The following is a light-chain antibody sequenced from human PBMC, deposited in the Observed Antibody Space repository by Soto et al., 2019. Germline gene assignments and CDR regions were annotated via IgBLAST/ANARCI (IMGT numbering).Light chain of an antibody. J-gene: IGKJ2*01. CDR1: QSVSSN. Sequence: EIVMTQSPDTLYVSPGERATLSCRASQSVSSNLAWYQQKPGQAPRLLIYGTSTRATGIPARFSGSGSGTEFTLTISRLQSEDFAVYYCQQDNSWPYTFGQGTKLQI. CDR3: QQDNSWPYT. V-gene: IGKV3-15*01. CDR2: GTS.